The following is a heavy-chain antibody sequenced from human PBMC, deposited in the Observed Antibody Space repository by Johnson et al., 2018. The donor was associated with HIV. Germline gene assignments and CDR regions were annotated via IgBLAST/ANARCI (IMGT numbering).Heavy chain of an antibody. J-gene: IGHJ3*02. CDR1: GFTVSSNY. D-gene: IGHD6-25*01. Sequence: EVQLVESGGGLVQPGGSLRLSCAASGFTVSSNYMNWVRHVPGKGLEWVANIKQDGSEKYYLDSVKGRFTISRDNAKNSLYLQMSSLRAEDTAVYYCSRSSAKAFDIWGQGTMVTVSS. V-gene: IGHV3-7*01. CDR2: IKQDGSEK. CDR3: SRSSAKAFDI.